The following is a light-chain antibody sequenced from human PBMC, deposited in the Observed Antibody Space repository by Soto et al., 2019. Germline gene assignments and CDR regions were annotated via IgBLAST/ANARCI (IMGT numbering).Light chain of an antibody. CDR3: QHYNAYSRT. V-gene: IGKV1-5*03. J-gene: IGKJ1*01. CDR1: KSLDSW. CDR2: KAS. Sequence: DIQMTQSPSTLSASIGDRVTITCRASKSLDSWLAWYQQKPGKAPKLLIYKASSLQTGVPSRFSGSGSGTEVTLTISSLQPDDFSTYYCQHYNAYSRTFGQGTKVEVK.